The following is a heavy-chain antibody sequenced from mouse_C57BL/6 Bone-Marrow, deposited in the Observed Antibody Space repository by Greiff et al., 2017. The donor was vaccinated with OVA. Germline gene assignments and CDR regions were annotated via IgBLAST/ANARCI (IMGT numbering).Heavy chain of an antibody. CDR1: GFTFSSYA. J-gene: IGHJ4*01. CDR3: TRLLDAMDY. Sequence: EVKLMESGEGLVKPGGSLKLSCAASGFTFSSYAMSWVRQTPEKRLEWVAYISSGGDYIYYADTVKGRFTISRDNARNTLYLQMRSLKSEDTAMYYCTRLLDAMDYWGQGTSVTVSS. D-gene: IGHD2-1*01. CDR2: ISSGGDYI. V-gene: IGHV5-9-1*02.